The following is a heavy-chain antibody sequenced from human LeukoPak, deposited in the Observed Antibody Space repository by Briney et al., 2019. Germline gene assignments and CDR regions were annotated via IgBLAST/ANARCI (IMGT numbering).Heavy chain of an antibody. CDR3: ARSSVGATEDY. Sequence: SETLSLTCTVSGGSISSSSYYWGWIRQPPGKGLEWIGSIYYSGSTYYNPSLKSRVTISVDTSKNQFSLKLSSVTAADTAVYYCARSSVGATEDYWGQGTLVTVSS. D-gene: IGHD1-26*01. CDR1: GGSISSSSYY. V-gene: IGHV4-39*07. CDR2: IYYSGST. J-gene: IGHJ4*02.